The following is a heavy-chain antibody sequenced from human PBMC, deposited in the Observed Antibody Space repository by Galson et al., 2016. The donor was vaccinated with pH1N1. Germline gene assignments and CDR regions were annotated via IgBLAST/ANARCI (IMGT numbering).Heavy chain of an antibody. J-gene: IGHJ6*02. V-gene: IGHV3-11*04. Sequence: SLRLSCAASGFTFSDYYMSWIRQAPGKGLEWVSYISSSGSTISYADSVKGRFTISRDNAKNSLYLQLNSLRAEDTAVYYCARDFRSRYCSGGSCYYYCYGMDVWGQGTTVTVSS. CDR3: ARDFRSRYCSGGSCYYYCYGMDV. CDR2: ISSSGSTI. D-gene: IGHD2-15*01. CDR1: GFTFSDYY.